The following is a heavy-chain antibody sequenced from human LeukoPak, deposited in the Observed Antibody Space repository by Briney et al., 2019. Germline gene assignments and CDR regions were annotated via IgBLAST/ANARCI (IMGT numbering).Heavy chain of an antibody. V-gene: IGHV4-4*02. Sequence: SGTLSLTCAVSGGSISSSNWWSWVRQPPGKGLEWIGEIYHSGSTNYNPSLKSRVTISVDKSKNQFSLKLSSVTAADTAVYYCARGPQVGATDYYYGMDVWGQGTTVTVSS. CDR2: IYHSGST. CDR3: ARGPQVGATDYYYGMDV. D-gene: IGHD1-26*01. CDR1: GGSISSSNW. J-gene: IGHJ6*02.